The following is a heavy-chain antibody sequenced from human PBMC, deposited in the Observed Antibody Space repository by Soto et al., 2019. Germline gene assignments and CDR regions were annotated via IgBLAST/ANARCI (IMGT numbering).Heavy chain of an antibody. D-gene: IGHD6-19*01. V-gene: IGHV1-3*01. CDR1: GYTFSNFA. CDR3: ARDRDSSGWYDY. Sequence: ASVKVSCKASGYTFSNFAMHWVRQAPGQRLEWMGWINAGNGNTKYSQKFQGRVTISRDTSARTAYMELSSLRSEDTAVYYCARDRDSSGWYDYWGQGTLVTVSS. CDR2: INAGNGNT. J-gene: IGHJ4*02.